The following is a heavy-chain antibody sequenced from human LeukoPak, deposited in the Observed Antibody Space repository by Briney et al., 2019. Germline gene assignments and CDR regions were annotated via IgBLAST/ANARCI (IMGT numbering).Heavy chain of an antibody. Sequence: GGSLRLSCTVSGFTVSSNSMSWVRQAPGEGLEWVSFIYSDNTHYSDSVKGRFTISRDNAKNSLYLQMNSLRAEDTAVYYCARGGSSHNNWFDPWGQGTLVTVSS. CDR1: GFTVSSNS. V-gene: IGHV3-53*01. J-gene: IGHJ5*02. CDR3: ARGGSSHNNWFDP. CDR2: IYSDNT. D-gene: IGHD2-2*01.